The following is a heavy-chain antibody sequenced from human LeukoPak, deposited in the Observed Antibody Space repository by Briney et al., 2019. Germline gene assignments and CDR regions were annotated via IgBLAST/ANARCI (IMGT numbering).Heavy chain of an antibody. CDR2: ISGSGGST. J-gene: IGHJ6*03. Sequence: GGTLRLSCAASGFTFSSYGMSWVRQAPGKGLEWVSAISGSGGSTYYADSVKGRFTISRDNSKNTLYLQMNSLRAEDTAVYYCANSKYGVLPDYYYMDVWGKGTTVTISS. V-gene: IGHV3-23*01. CDR3: ANSKYGVLPDYYYMDV. CDR1: GFTFSSYG. D-gene: IGHD3-10*02.